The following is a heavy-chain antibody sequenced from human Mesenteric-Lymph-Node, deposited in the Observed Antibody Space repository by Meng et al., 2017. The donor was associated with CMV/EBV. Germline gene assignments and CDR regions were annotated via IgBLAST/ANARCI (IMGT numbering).Heavy chain of an antibody. J-gene: IGHJ6*02. V-gene: IGHV3-11*04. CDR2: ISSSGSTI. CDR1: GFTFSDYY. D-gene: IGHD3-3*01. CDR3: ARDSHDFWSGYFAYYYYGMDV. Sequence: GESLKISCAASGFTFSDYYMSWIRQAPGKGLEWVSYISSSGSTIYYADSVKGRFTISRDNAKNSLYLQMNSLRAEDTAVYYCARDSHDFWSGYFAYYYYGMDVWGQGTTVTVSS.